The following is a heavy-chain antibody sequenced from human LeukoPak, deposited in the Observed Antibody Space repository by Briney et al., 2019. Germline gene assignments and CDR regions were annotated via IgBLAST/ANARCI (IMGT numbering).Heavy chain of an antibody. Sequence: PGGSLRLSCAASGFTFSSYSMNWDRQAPGKGLEWVSSISSTSTYIYYADSVKGRFTISRDNAKNSLYLQMNSLRAEDTAVYYCACLVGATQDVWGKGTTVIVPS. CDR3: ACLVGATQDV. V-gene: IGHV3-21*01. D-gene: IGHD1-26*01. CDR2: ISSTSTYI. CDR1: GFTFSSYS. J-gene: IGHJ6*04.